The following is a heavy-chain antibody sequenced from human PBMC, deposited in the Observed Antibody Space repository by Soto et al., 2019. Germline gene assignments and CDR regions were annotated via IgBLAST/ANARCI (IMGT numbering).Heavy chain of an antibody. CDR2: IYYSGST. D-gene: IGHD6-19*01. V-gene: IGHV4-31*03. J-gene: IGHJ6*02. CDR3: ARDFTDSSGPTLGMGV. CDR1: GGSISSGGYY. Sequence: QVQLQESGPGLVKPSQTLSLTCTVSGGSISSGGYYWSWIRQHPGKGLEWIGYIYYSGSTYYNPSLKGRGTRAVDTSKNQCSLKLSSVTAADTAVYYCARDFTDSSGPTLGMGVWGQGTTVTVSS.